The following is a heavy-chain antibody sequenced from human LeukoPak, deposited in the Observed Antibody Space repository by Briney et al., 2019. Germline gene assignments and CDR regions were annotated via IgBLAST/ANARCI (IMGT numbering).Heavy chain of an antibody. CDR3: ARGLRRDGYNLGY. J-gene: IGHJ4*02. V-gene: IGHV1-2*02. Sequence: EASVKVSCKASGYTFTGYYMHWVRQAPGQGLEWMGWINPNSGGTNYAQKFQGRVTMTRDTSISTAYMELSRLRSDDTAVYYCARGLRRDGYNLGYWGQGTLVTVSS. D-gene: IGHD5-24*01. CDR1: GYTFTGYY. CDR2: INPNSGGT.